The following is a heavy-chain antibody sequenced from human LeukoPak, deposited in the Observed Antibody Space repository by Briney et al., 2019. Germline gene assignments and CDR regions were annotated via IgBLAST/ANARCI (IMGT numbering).Heavy chain of an antibody. D-gene: IGHD4-17*01. V-gene: IGHV3-15*01. CDR3: TTDLSGDPYYGMDV. J-gene: IGHJ6*02. Sequence: GGSLRLSCAASGFTFSSYAMHWVRQAPGRGLEWVGRIKSKTDGGTTDYAAPVKGRFTISRDDSKNTLYLQMNSLKTEDTAVYYCTTDLSGDPYYGMDVWGQGTTVTVSS. CDR1: GFTFSSYA. CDR2: IKSKTDGGTT.